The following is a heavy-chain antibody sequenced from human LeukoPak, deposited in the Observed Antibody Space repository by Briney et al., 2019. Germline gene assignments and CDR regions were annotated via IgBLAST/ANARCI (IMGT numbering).Heavy chain of an antibody. J-gene: IGHJ4*02. CDR3: ANPYCSGDCHFN. Sequence: PGGSLRLSCAASGFTFSNYAMTWVRQAPGKGLEWVSSISGSGDSTYYADSVKGRFTISRDNSRNTLYLQMNNLRAEDTAVYYCANPYCSGDCHFNWGQGTLVTVSS. V-gene: IGHV3-23*01. CDR2: ISGSGDST. D-gene: IGHD2-21*02. CDR1: GFTFSNYA.